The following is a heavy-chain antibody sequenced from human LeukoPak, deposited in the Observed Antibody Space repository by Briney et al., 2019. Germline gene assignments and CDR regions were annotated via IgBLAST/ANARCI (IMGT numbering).Heavy chain of an antibody. J-gene: IGHJ5*02. CDR1: GYTFTGYY. V-gene: IGHV1-8*02. Sequence: ASVKVSCKASGYTFTGYYMHWVRQAPGQGLEWMGWINPNSGNTGYAQKFQGRVTMTRNTSISTAYMELSSLRSEDTAVYYCARVGEDYYDSSGYLNWFDPWGQGTLVTVSS. D-gene: IGHD3-22*01. CDR2: INPNSGNT. CDR3: ARVGEDYYDSSGYLNWFDP.